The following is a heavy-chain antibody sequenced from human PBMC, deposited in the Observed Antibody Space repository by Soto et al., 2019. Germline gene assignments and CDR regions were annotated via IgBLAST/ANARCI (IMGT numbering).Heavy chain of an antibody. CDR3: AVFSGYSTGGGSY. Sequence: QLQLQESGPGLVKPSETLSLTCTVSGGSISSSSYYWGWIRQPPGKGLEWIGSIYYSGSTYYNPSLKSRVTISVDTSKNQFSLKLSSVTAADTAVYYCAVFSGYSTGGGSYWGQGTLVTVSS. J-gene: IGHJ4*02. CDR1: GGSISSSSYY. V-gene: IGHV4-39*01. D-gene: IGHD3-22*01. CDR2: IYYSGST.